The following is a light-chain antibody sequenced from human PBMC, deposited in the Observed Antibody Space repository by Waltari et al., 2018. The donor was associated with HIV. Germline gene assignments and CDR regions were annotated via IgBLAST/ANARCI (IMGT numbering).Light chain of an antibody. CDR3: QQYDGSPPWT. CDR1: QCVSSNY. V-gene: IGKV3-20*01. J-gene: IGKJ1*01. CDR2: ATS. Sequence: EIVLTQSPGTLSLSPGERATVSCRASQCVSSNYLAGYQPKPGQAPRLLIYATSSRATGIPDRFSGSGSGTDSTLSISRLEPEDFAVYYCQQYDGSPPWTFGQGTKVEIK.